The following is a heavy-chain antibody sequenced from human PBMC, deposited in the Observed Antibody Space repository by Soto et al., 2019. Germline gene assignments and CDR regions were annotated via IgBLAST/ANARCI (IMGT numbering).Heavy chain of an antibody. CDR2: IYYSGST. CDR3: AGTIAVAAHFDY. Sequence: PSETLSLTXTVSGGSISSYYWSWIRQPPGKGLEWIGYIYYSGSTNYNPSLKSRVTISVDTSKNQFSLKLSSVTAADTAVYYCAGTIAVAAHFDYWGQGTLVTVSS. V-gene: IGHV4-59*08. J-gene: IGHJ4*02. CDR1: GGSISSYY. D-gene: IGHD6-19*01.